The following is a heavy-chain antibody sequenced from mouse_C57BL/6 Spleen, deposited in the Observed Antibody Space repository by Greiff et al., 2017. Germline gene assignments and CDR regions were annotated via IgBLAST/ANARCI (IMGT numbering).Heavy chain of an antibody. V-gene: IGHV1-26*01. CDR1: GYTFTDYY. J-gene: IGHJ3*01. Sequence: VQLQQSGPELVKPGASVKISCKASGYTFTDYYMNWVKQSPGKSLEWIGDINPNNGGTSYNQKFKGKATLTVDKSSSTAYMELRSLTSEDSAVYYCAEIRAYGGQGTLVTVSA. CDR3: AEIRAY. CDR2: INPNNGGT. D-gene: IGHD5-1-1*01.